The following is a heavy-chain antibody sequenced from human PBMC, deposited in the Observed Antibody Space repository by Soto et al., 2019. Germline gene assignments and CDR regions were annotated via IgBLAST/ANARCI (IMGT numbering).Heavy chain of an antibody. CDR1: GYTFTSYG. Sequence: QVQLVQSGAEVKKPGASVKVSCKASGYTFTSYGISWVRQAPGQGLEWMGWISAYNGNTNYAQKLQGRVTMTTDTSTSTAYSELRSLRYDDTAVYDCARDIRSGWYQKGAPFDYWGQGTLDTVSS. J-gene: IGHJ4*02. CDR2: ISAYNGNT. CDR3: ARDIRSGWYQKGAPFDY. V-gene: IGHV1-18*01. D-gene: IGHD6-19*01.